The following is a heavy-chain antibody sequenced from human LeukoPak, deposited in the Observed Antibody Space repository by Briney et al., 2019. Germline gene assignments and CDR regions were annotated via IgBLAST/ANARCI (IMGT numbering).Heavy chain of an antibody. Sequence: PGGSLRLSCVGSGFTFSNYAMTWVRQAPGKGLEWVSSITGNGGTTTYADSVRGRFSISRDNSKSTLHLQMNSLTTDDTAVYYCAKVPHFWGRGTLVTVSS. CDR3: AKVPHF. V-gene: IGHV3-23*01. CDR1: GFTFSNYA. J-gene: IGHJ4*02. CDR2: ITGNGGTT.